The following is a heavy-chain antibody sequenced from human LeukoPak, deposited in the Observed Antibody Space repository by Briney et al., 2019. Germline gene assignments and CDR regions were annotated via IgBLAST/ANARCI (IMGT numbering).Heavy chain of an antibody. CDR3: ARGSYYEGGLFDY. CDR2: ISDSGST. V-gene: IGHV4-59*01. J-gene: IGHJ4*02. CDR1: GGFMNNYY. D-gene: IGHD1-26*01. Sequence: SETLSLTCTVSGGFMNNYYWSWIRQAPGKGLEWIRYISDSGSTNYNPSLGSRVTISVDTSKNQFSLKLTSVTAADTALYYCARGSYYEGGLFDYWGQGTLVTVSS.